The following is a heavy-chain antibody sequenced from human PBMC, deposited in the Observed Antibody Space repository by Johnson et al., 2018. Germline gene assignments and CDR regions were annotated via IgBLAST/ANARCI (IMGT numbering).Heavy chain of an antibody. Sequence: VQLVQSGGGLVQPGGSLRLSCAASGFTLSTYWMTWVRQAPGKGLEWVANIEQDGSNKYYMDSVKGRFTISRDNAKNSLYLQMNSLRAEDTAVYYCVRGFQFSWWGQGTLVTVSS. V-gene: IGHV3-7*01. CDR2: IEQDGSNK. J-gene: IGHJ4*02. CDR3: VRGFQFSW. CDR1: GFTLSTYW. D-gene: IGHD2-21*01.